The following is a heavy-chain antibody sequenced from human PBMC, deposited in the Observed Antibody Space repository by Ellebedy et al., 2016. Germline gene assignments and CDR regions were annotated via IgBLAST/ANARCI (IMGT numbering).Heavy chain of an antibody. CDR2: INHSGST. V-gene: IGHV4-34*01. Sequence: ESLKISCAVYGGSFNGYYWSWIRQPPGKGLEWIGEINHSGSTNYSPSLKSRVTISVDTSQNQFSLKVSSVTAADTAVYYCARNGDYALKDWGQGTLVTVSS. J-gene: IGHJ4*02. CDR1: GGSFNGYY. CDR3: ARNGDYALKD. D-gene: IGHD4-17*01.